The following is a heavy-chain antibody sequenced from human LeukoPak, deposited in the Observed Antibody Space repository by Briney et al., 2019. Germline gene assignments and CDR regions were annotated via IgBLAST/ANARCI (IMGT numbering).Heavy chain of an antibody. D-gene: IGHD3-22*01. CDR1: GFTFSTYW. J-gene: IGHJ4*02. CDR2: IKEDGGEK. CDR3: ARDSSGYQ. Sequence: RGGSLRLSCAASGFTFSTYWMSWVRQAPGKGLEWVANIKEDGGEKNYGESVKGRFTISRDNAKNSLYLEVNSLRVEDTAVYYCARDSSGYQWGQGTLVTVSS. V-gene: IGHV3-7*01.